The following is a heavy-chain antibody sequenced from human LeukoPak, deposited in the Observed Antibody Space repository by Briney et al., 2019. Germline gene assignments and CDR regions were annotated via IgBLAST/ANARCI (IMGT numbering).Heavy chain of an antibody. J-gene: IGHJ3*02. CDR3: VGYCSSTSCSDAFDI. Sequence: SETLSLTCAVYGGSFSGYYWSWIRQPPGKGLEWNGEINHSGSTNYNPSLKSRVTISVDTSKNQFSLKLSSVTAADTALYYCVGYCSSTSCSDAFDIWGQGTMVTVSS. D-gene: IGHD2-2*01. CDR2: INHSGST. CDR1: GGSFSGYY. V-gene: IGHV4-34*01.